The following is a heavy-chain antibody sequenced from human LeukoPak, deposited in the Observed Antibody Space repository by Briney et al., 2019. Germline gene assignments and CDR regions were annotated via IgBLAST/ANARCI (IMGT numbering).Heavy chain of an antibody. CDR3: ARPGHSGSYYDY. CDR1: GFTFSSYA. D-gene: IGHD1-26*01. J-gene: IGHJ4*02. Sequence: GGSLRLSCAASGFTFSSYAMHWVRQAPGKGLEWVAVISYDGSNKYYADSVKGRFTISRDNAKNSLYLQMNSLRAEDTAVYYCARPGHSGSYYDYWGQGTLVTVSS. V-gene: IGHV3-30*04. CDR2: ISYDGSNK.